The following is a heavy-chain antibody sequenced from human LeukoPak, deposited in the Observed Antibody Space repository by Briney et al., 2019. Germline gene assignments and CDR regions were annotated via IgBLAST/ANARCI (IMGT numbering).Heavy chain of an antibody. J-gene: IGHJ3*02. CDR3: ARPKIDWDAFDI. Sequence: GGSLRLSCAAFGFTFSSYWMSWVRQAPGKGLEWVANIKQDGSEKYYVDSVKGRFTISRDNAKNSLYLQMNSLRAEDTAVYYCARPKIDWDAFDIWGQGTMVTVSS. V-gene: IGHV3-7*01. CDR1: GFTFSSYW. D-gene: IGHD3-9*01. CDR2: IKQDGSEK.